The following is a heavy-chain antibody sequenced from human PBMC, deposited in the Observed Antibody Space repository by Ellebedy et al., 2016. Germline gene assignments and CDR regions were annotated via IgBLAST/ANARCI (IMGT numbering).Heavy chain of an antibody. V-gene: IGHV4-34*01. CDR3: ARGYGWDP. CDR1: GGSFSGYY. Sequence: GSLRLSXAVYGGSFSGYYWSWIRQPPGKGLEWIGEINHSGSTNYNPSLKSRVTISVDTSKNQFSLKLSSVTAADTAVYYCARGYGWDPWGQGTLVTVSS. J-gene: IGHJ5*02. CDR2: INHSGST. D-gene: IGHD4-17*01.